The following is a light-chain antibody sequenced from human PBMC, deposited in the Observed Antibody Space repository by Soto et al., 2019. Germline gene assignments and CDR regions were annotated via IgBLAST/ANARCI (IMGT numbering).Light chain of an antibody. CDR1: QGISSA. CDR3: QHFNSTPLS. CDR2: DAS. V-gene: IGKV1-13*02. J-gene: IGKJ4*01. Sequence: AIQLTQSPSSLSASVGDRVTITCRASQGISSALAWYQQKPGKAPKLLIYDASSLESGVPSRFSGSGSGTIFTLPIGGLKPEDFEIFYCQHFNSTPLSFGRGTRVDIK.